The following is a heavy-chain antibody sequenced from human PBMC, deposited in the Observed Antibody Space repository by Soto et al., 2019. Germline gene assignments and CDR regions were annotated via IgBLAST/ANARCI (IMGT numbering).Heavy chain of an antibody. CDR3: ARVPGP. Sequence: PSETLSLTCTVSGGSMISYYWSWIRHPPGKKLEWIGYIYYSGSTYYNPSLKSRVTISVDRSKNQFSLKLSSVTAADTAVYYCARVPGPWGQGTQVTVSS. V-gene: IGHV4-59*12. CDR2: IYYSGST. CDR1: GGSMISYY. J-gene: IGHJ5*02.